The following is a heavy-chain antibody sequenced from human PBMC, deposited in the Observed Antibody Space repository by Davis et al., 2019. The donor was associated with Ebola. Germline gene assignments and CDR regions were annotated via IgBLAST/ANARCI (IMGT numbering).Heavy chain of an antibody. V-gene: IGHV3-7*04. Sequence: GESLKISCAASGFTFSSYWMSWVRQAPGKGLEWVANIKQDGSEKYYVDSVKGRFTISRDNANNSLYLQLRSLRVDDTAVYYCARGHRAYGVVTWFEHWGQGAPVTVSS. J-gene: IGHJ5*02. D-gene: IGHD3-3*01. CDR3: ARGHRAYGVVTWFEH. CDR2: IKQDGSEK. CDR1: GFTFSSYW.